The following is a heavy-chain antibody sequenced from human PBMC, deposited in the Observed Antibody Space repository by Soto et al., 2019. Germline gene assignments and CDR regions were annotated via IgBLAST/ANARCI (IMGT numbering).Heavy chain of an antibody. Sequence: TGGSLRLSCAASGFTFSSYAMSWVRQAPGKGLEWVSAISGSGGSTYYADSVKGRFTISRDNSKNTLYLQMNSLRAEDTAVYYCAKDGLGYCSGGSCYNWFDPWGQGTLVTVSS. CDR1: GFTFSSYA. CDR2: ISGSGGST. J-gene: IGHJ5*02. CDR3: AKDGLGYCSGGSCYNWFDP. V-gene: IGHV3-23*01. D-gene: IGHD2-15*01.